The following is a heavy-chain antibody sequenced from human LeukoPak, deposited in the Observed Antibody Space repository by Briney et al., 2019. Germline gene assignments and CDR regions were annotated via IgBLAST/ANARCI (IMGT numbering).Heavy chain of an antibody. J-gene: IGHJ1*01. Sequence: SQTLSLTCAVSGGSVNSGGYSWSWIRQPPGKGLEWIGYIYHDGSTYYNPSLQSRVTISVDRPKNQLSLRLTSVTAADTAVYYCARSPYYHDTGGSAEYFQHWARAPWSPSPQ. CDR3: ARSPYYHDTGGSAEYFQH. CDR2: IYHDGST. CDR1: GGSVNSGGYS. V-gene: IGHV4-30-2*01. D-gene: IGHD3-22*01.